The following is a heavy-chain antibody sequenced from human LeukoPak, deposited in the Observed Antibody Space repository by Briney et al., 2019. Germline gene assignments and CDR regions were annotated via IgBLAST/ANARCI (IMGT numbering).Heavy chain of an antibody. CDR3: AKDTPHDYGDYVDY. V-gene: IGHV3-48*01. J-gene: IGHJ4*02. Sequence: GGSLRLSCAASGFTFSSYGMTWVRQAPGKGLEWVSYISSSSSTIYYADSVKGRFTISRDNSKNTLYLQMNSLRAEDTAVYYCAKDTPHDYGDYVDYWGQGTLVTVSS. CDR2: ISSSSSTI. CDR1: GFTFSSYG. D-gene: IGHD4-17*01.